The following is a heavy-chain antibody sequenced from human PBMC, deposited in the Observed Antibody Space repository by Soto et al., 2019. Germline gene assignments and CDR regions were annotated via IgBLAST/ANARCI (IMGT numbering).Heavy chain of an antibody. CDR3: AKDQVGYCSGGSCYWLD. D-gene: IGHD2-15*01. V-gene: IGHV3-23*01. J-gene: IGHJ4*02. Sequence: EVQLLESGGGLVQPGGSLRLSCAASGFTFSSYAMSWVRQAPGKGLEWVSAISGSGGSTYYADSVKGRFTISRDNSKNTLYLQMNSLRAEDTAVYYCAKDQVGYCSGGSCYWLDWGQGTLVTVAS. CDR2: ISGSGGST. CDR1: GFTFSSYA.